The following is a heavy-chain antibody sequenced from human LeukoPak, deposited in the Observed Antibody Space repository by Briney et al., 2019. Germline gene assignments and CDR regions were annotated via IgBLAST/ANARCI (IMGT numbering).Heavy chain of an antibody. D-gene: IGHD3-10*01. CDR2: MNPNSGNT. CDR3: ARASMVRGVIMRRGYYYMDV. CDR1: GYTFTSYD. J-gene: IGHJ6*03. V-gene: IGHV1-8*03. Sequence: ASVKVSCKASGYTFTSYDINWVRQATGQGRECMGWMNPNSGNTGYAQTFQGRVTITRNTSISTAYMELSSLRSEDTAVYYCARASMVRGVIMRRGYYYMDVWGKGTTVTVSS.